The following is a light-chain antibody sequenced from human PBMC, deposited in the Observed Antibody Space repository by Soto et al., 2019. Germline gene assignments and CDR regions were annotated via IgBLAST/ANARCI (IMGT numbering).Light chain of an antibody. Sequence: QSALTQPASVSGSPGQSITISCTGTSSDFGAYNFLSWYQQHPGKAPKLMIYDVGNRPSGVSNRFSGSKSGNTASLTISGLQAEDEADYYCSSYTSSSTLYVFGTGTKVTVL. CDR2: DVG. CDR1: SSDFGAYNF. J-gene: IGLJ1*01. V-gene: IGLV2-14*01. CDR3: SSYTSSSTLYV.